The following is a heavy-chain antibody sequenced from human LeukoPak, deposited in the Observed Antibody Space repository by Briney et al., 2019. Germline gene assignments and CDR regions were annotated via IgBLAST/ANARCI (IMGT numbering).Heavy chain of an antibody. Sequence: PGGSLRLSCAASGFTFSSYGMHWVRQAPGKGLEWVAFIRYDGSNKYYADSVKGRFTISRDNSKNTLYLQMNSLRAEDTAVYYCAKDPGGSYFFDYWGQGALVTVSS. J-gene: IGHJ4*02. D-gene: IGHD2/OR15-2a*01. V-gene: IGHV3-30*02. CDR2: IRYDGSNK. CDR3: AKDPGGSYFFDY. CDR1: GFTFSSYG.